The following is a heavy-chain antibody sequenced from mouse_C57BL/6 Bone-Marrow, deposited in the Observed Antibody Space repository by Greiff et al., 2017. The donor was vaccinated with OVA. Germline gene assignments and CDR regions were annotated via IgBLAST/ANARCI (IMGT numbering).Heavy chain of an antibody. Sequence: VQLQQSGAELVRPGASVKLSCTASGFNIKDDYMHWVKQRPEQGLEWIGWIDPENGDTEYASKFQGKATITADTSYNTAYLQLSNLTSEDTAVYYCTSYGNLDYWGQGTTLTVSS. CDR2: IDPENGDT. J-gene: IGHJ2*01. CDR3: TSYGNLDY. D-gene: IGHD2-1*01. CDR1: GFNIKDDY. V-gene: IGHV14-4*01.